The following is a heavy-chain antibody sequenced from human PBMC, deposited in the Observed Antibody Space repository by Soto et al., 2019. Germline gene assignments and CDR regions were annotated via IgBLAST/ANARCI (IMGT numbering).Heavy chain of an antibody. CDR2: INAGNGNT. CDR3: ARSIVVVTALDY. D-gene: IGHD2-21*02. J-gene: IGHJ4*02. V-gene: IGHV1-3*01. CDR1: GYANTIYA. Sequence: WKTAGYANTIYASDWRRQAPGQRLEWMGWINAGNGNTKYSQKFQGRVTITRDTSASTAYMELSSLRSEDTAVYYCARSIVVVTALDYWGQGTLVTVS.